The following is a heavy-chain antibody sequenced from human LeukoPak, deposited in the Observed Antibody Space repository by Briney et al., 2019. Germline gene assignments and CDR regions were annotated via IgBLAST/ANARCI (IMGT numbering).Heavy chain of an antibody. V-gene: IGHV4-59*01. D-gene: IGHD2-2*01. J-gene: IGHJ3*02. CDR1: GGSISSYY. CDR2: IYYSGST. CDR3: AREGGRSTGHDAFDI. Sequence: PSETLSLTCTVSGGSISSYYWSWIRQPPGKGLEWIGYIYYSGSTNYNPSLKSRVTISVDTSKNQFSLKLSSVTAADTAVYYCAREGGRSTGHDAFDIWGQGTMVTVSS.